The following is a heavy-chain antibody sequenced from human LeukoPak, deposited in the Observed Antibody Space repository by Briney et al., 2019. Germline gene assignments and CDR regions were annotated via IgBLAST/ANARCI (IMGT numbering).Heavy chain of an antibody. Sequence: GGSLRLSCAASGFIFSSYSMNWVRQAPGKGLEWVSSISSSSSYIYYADSVKGRFTISRDSSKKTLDLQMNSLRAEDTAVYYCARERGDLILDYWGQGTLVTVSS. J-gene: IGHJ4*02. V-gene: IGHV3-21*01. CDR2: ISSSSSYI. D-gene: IGHD2-8*01. CDR1: GFIFSSYS. CDR3: ARERGDLILDY.